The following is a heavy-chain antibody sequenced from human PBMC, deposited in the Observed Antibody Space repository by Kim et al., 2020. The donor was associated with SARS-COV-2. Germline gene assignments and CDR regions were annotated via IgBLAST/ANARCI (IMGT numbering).Heavy chain of an antibody. Sequence: GESLKISCKGSGYSFTSYWIGWVRQMPGKGLEWMGIIYPGDSDTRYSPSFQGQVTISADKSISTAYLQWSSLKASDTAMYYCARQMTTPQDYYYMDVWGKGTTVTVSS. D-gene: IGHD4-17*01. J-gene: IGHJ6*03. CDR1: GYSFTSYW. CDR2: IYPGDSDT. V-gene: IGHV5-51*01. CDR3: ARQMTTPQDYYYMDV.